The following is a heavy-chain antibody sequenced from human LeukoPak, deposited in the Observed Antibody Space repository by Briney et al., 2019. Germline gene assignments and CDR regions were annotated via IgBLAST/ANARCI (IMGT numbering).Heavy chain of an antibody. Sequence: SETLSLTCAVYGGSFSGYYWSWIRQPPGKGLEWIGEINRSGSTNYNPSLKSRVTISVDTSKNQFSLKLSSVTAADTAVYYCARSGSYYGFPFDYWGQGTLVTVSS. CDR1: GGSFSGYY. CDR3: ARSGSYYGFPFDY. CDR2: INRSGST. V-gene: IGHV4-34*01. J-gene: IGHJ4*02. D-gene: IGHD1-26*01.